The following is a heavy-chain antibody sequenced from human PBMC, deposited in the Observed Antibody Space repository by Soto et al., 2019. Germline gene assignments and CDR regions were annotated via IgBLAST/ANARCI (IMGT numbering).Heavy chain of an antibody. V-gene: IGHV3-30*18. D-gene: IGHD3-9*01. CDR3: AKDIQYYDILTGPDY. Sequence: AGESLKISCAASGFTFSSYGMHWVRQAPGKGLEWVAVISYDGSNKYYADSVKGRFTISRDNSKNTLYLQMNSLRAEDTAVYYCAKDIQYYDILTGPDYWGQGTLVTVSS. J-gene: IGHJ4*02. CDR1: GFTFSSYG. CDR2: ISYDGSNK.